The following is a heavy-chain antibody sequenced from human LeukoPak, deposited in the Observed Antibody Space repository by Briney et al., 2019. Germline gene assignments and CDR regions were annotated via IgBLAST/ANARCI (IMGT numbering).Heavy chain of an antibody. Sequence: ASVKVSCKASGGTFSSYAISWVRQAPGQGLEWMGGIIPIFGTANYAQKFQGRVTITTDESTSTAYMELSSLRSEDTAVYYCAKVGPLSSTTGLGTDYWGQGTLVTVSS. CDR3: AKVGPLSSTTGLGTDY. CDR1: GGTFSSYA. D-gene: IGHD2/OR15-2a*01. V-gene: IGHV1-69*05. J-gene: IGHJ4*02. CDR2: IIPIFGTA.